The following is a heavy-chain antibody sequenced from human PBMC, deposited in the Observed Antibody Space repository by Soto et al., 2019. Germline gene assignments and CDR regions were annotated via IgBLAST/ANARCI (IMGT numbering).Heavy chain of an antibody. J-gene: IGHJ3*02. CDR2: IYPGDSDT. CDR3: ARDARGYYYDSSGPPDAFDI. Sequence: GESLKISRKGSAYSVTSYWIGWVRQMPGKGLEWIGIIYPGDSDTRYSPSFQGQVTISADKSISTAYLQWSSLKASDTAMYYCARDARGYYYDSSGPPDAFDIWGQGTMVTVSS. V-gene: IGHV5-51*03. D-gene: IGHD3-22*01. CDR1: AYSVTSYW.